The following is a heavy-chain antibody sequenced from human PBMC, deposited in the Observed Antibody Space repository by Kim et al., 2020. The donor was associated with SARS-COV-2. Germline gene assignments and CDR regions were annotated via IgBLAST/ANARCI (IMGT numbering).Heavy chain of an antibody. CDR3: ARGPAGISAGIWFGEVYPGFS. CDR2: INSDGSST. J-gene: IGHJ4*02. V-gene: IGHV3-74*01. D-gene: IGHD3-10*01. CDR1: GFTFSSYW. Sequence: GGSLRLSCAASGFTFSSYWMHWVRQAPGKGLVWVSRINSDGSSTSYADSVKGRFTISRDNAKNTLYLQMNSLRAEDTAVYYCARGPAGISAGIWFGEVYPGFSWGQGTLVTVSS.